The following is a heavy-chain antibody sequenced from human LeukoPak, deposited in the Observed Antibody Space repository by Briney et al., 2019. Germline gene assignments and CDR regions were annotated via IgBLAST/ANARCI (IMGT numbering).Heavy chain of an antibody. V-gene: IGHV3-30*04. CDR2: ISYDGSNK. Sequence: GGSLTLSCVASGFTFSSYAMHWVRQAPGKGLEWVAVISYDGSNKYYADSVKGRFTISRDNSKNTLYLQMNSLRAEDTAVYYCARDAVMDVWGQGTTVTVSS. CDR1: GFTFSSYA. CDR3: ARDAVMDV. J-gene: IGHJ6*02.